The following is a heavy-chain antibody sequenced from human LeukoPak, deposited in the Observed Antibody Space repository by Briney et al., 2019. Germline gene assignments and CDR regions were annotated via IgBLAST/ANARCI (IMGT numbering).Heavy chain of an antibody. D-gene: IGHD3-22*01. V-gene: IGHV4-39*01. CDR3: ALSLIVVAFDAFDI. CDR1: GVSIRGSSYY. CDR2: IYYTGNI. J-gene: IGHJ3*02. Sequence: TSETLSLTCTVSGVSIRGSSYYWGWIRQPPGKGLEWIGTIYYTGNIYYNPSLKSRVTLSVDTSRNQFSLRLTSVTAADTAVYYCALSLIVVAFDAFDIWGQGTMVTVSS.